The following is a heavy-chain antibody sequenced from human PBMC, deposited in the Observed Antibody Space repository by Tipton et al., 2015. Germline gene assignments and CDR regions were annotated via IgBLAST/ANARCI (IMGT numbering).Heavy chain of an antibody. Sequence: TLSLTCTVSGGSVSSGLFYWSWIRQPPEKGLEWIGAVDYSGSTNYNPSFNSRLTISVDTSKNHFSLKLSSVTAADTAVYFCAKTHGAYDWYLDHWGQGTLVTVSS. V-gene: IGHV4-61*01. CDR1: GGSVSSGLFY. CDR3: AKTHGAYDWYLDH. J-gene: IGHJ4*02. D-gene: IGHD5-12*01. CDR2: VDYSGST.